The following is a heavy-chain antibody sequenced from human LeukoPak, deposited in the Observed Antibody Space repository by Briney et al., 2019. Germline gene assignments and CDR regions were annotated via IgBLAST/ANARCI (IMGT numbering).Heavy chain of an antibody. CDR2: IYTDGST. V-gene: IGHV3-66*01. Sequence: PGGSLRLSCAASGFTVSSHYMGWVRQAPGKGLEWVSVIYTDGSTYYADSVTGRFTISRDNSKNTLDLQMNSLRVEDTAVYYCTRGCGAYVTAADYWGQGTLVTVSS. D-gene: IGHD2-21*01. CDR1: GFTVSSHY. J-gene: IGHJ4*02. CDR3: TRGCGAYVTAADY.